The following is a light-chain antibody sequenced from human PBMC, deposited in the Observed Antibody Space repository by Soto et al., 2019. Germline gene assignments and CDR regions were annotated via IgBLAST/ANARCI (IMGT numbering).Light chain of an antibody. CDR2: NAS. J-gene: IGKJ3*01. V-gene: IGKV3-15*01. CDR1: QSVSTK. CDR3: HQYNTRHPHFT. Sequence: EIVMTQSPGILSLSPGETATLSCRASQSVSTKLAWYQQRPGQTPRLLIYNASTRATGVPARFSGGGSVTEFSLTTSSLQSDDLSVSYCHQYNTRHPHFTFGPGTKVDVK.